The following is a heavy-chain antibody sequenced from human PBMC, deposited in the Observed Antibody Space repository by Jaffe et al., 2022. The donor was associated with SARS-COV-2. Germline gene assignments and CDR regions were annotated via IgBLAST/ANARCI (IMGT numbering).Heavy chain of an antibody. D-gene: IGHD5-12*01. Sequence: QVQLQQWGAGLLKPSETLSLTCAVYGGSFSGYYWSWIRQPPGKGLEWIGEINHSGSTNYNPSLKSRVTISVDTSKNQFSLKLSSVTAADTAVYYCARGPHLSSSVSGYDREGYYYGMDVWGQGTTVTVSS. J-gene: IGHJ6*02. V-gene: IGHV4-34*01. CDR2: INHSGST. CDR3: ARGPHLSSSVSGYDREGYYYGMDV. CDR1: GGSFSGYY.